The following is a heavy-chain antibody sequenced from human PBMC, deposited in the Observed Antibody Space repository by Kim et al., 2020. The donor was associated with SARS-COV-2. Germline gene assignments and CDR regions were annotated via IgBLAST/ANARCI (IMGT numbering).Heavy chain of an antibody. J-gene: IGHJ4*02. CDR2: IFYSGGT. V-gene: IGHV4-59*03. CDR1: SDSFSAYY. Sequence: SETLSLTCIVSSDSFSAYYWSWIRQIPGKRLEWIGYIFYSGGTNYNPSLKSRATISWDTSRNQFSLDLTSVTQADTAVYYCAGSEGRASWHQFDYWGQG. CDR3: AGSEGRASWHQFDY.